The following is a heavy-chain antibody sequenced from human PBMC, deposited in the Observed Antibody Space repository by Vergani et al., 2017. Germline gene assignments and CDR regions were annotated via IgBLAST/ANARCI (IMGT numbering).Heavy chain of an antibody. D-gene: IGHD6-13*01. CDR1: GYTFTSYG. J-gene: IGHJ6*02. Sequence: QVQLVQSRAEVKKPGASVKVSCKASGYTFTSYGIGWVRQAPGQGIEWMGWISAYNVNTNYAQKIQGRVTMTTDTSTSTAYMELRSLRSDDTAVYYCARDDGSSWFVGGMDVWGQGTTVTVSS. V-gene: IGHV1-18*04. CDR3: ARDDGSSWFVGGMDV. CDR2: ISAYNVNT.